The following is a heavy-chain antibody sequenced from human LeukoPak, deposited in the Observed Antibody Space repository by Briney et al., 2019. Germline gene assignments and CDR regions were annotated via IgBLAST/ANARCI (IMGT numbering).Heavy chain of an antibody. CDR1: GFTFDDYA. Sequence: QSGGSLRLSCAASGFTFDDYAMNWVRQAPGKGLEWVSYISSSGSTIYYADSVKGRFTISRDNAKNSLYLQMNSLRAEDTAVYYCAELGITMIGGVWGKGTTVTISS. CDR3: AELGITMIGGV. D-gene: IGHD3-10*02. V-gene: IGHV3-48*03. CDR2: ISSSGSTI. J-gene: IGHJ6*04.